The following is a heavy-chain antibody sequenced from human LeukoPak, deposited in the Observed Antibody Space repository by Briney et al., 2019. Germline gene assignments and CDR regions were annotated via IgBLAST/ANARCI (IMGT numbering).Heavy chain of an antibody. J-gene: IGHJ6*02. V-gene: IGHV3-30*03. D-gene: IGHD4-17*01. CDR3: ARNLYDYGDYYYGMDV. Sequence: GGSLRLSCAVSGITLSNYGMSWVRQAPGKGLEGVAVISYDGSNKYYADSVKGRFTISRDNSKNTLYLQMNSLRAEDTAVYYCARNLYDYGDYYYGMDVWGQGTTVTVSS. CDR1: GITLSNYG. CDR2: ISYDGSNK.